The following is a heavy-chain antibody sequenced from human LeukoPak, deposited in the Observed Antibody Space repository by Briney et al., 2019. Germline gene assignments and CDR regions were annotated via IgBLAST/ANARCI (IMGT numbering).Heavy chain of an antibody. V-gene: IGHV3-48*03. CDR3: TRENYGSGSLGDFDY. J-gene: IGHJ4*02. CDR1: GFTFSSYE. D-gene: IGHD3-10*01. CDR2: ISSSGSAI. Sequence: PGGSLRLSCAASGFTFSSYEMNWVRQAPGKGLEWVSYISSSGSAIYYADSVKGQFTISRDNAKNSLYLQMSSLRAEDTAAYYCTRENYGSGSLGDFDYWGQGTLVTVSS.